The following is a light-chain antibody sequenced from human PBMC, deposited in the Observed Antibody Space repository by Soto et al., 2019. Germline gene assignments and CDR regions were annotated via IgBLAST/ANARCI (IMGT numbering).Light chain of an antibody. J-gene: IGKJ4*01. Sequence: IQLTQSPSSLSASVGDRVTITCRASQDINSYLAWYQQKPGKAPNLLIYAGTSVQSGVPSRFSGSGSGTAFTLTISSLQPEDFSTYYCQHLHVYPSTFGGGTTVE. CDR1: QDINSY. V-gene: IGKV1-9*01. CDR2: AGT. CDR3: QHLHVYPST.